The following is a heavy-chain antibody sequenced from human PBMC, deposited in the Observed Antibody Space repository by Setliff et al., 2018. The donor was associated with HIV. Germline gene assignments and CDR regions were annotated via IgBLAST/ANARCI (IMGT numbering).Heavy chain of an antibody. CDR2: ISSGSVNI. Sequence: GGSLRLSCAAFGFTFSSYGMSWVRQAPGKGLEWVSYISSGSVNIFYADSVKGRFTISRDNAKNSLSLQMNSLKTEDTAIYYCTTDLGSGRFSWNNNWGQGTLVTVSS. CDR3: TTDLGSGRFSWNNN. D-gene: IGHD1-26*01. J-gene: IGHJ4*02. CDR1: GFTFSSYG. V-gene: IGHV3-48*04.